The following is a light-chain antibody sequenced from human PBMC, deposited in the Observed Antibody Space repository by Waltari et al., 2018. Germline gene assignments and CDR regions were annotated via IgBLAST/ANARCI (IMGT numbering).Light chain of an antibody. CDR2: EVS. J-gene: IGLJ3*02. CDR3: SSYAGSKFWV. CDR1: SSDVGGYNY. Sequence: QSALTQPPSASGSPGQSVTISCTGTSSDVGGYNYVSWFQQRPGKAPKVMIYEVSKRPSGCPDRFSGSKSGNTASLIVSGLQAEDEADYYCSSYAGSKFWVFGGGTKLTVL. V-gene: IGLV2-8*01.